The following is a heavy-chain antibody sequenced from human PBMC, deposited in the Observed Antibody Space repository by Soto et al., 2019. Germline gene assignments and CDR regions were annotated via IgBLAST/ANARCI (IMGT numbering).Heavy chain of an antibody. D-gene: IGHD1-20*01. CDR2: INYSGST. CDR1: GGSVSNYY. CDR3: ARLAPRYRIRDYNYHSLDF. V-gene: IGHV4-59*02. J-gene: IGHJ6*02. Sequence: SETLSLTCTVSGGSVSNYYWTWIRQPPGKGLEWISYINYSGSTDHSPSLKSRVTISLDTSKNQFSLRLISVTAADTAVYYCARLAPRYRIRDYNYHSLDFWGQGTTVTVSS.